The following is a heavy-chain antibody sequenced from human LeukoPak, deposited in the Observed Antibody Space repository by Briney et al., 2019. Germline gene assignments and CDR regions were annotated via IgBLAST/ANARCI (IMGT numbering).Heavy chain of an antibody. V-gene: IGHV3-73*01. CDR2: IRSKADSYTT. D-gene: IGHD6-13*01. CDR1: GFTFSGFA. CDR3: RAAADLNDY. J-gene: IGHJ4*02. Sequence: GGSLRLSCAASGFTFSGFAMHWVRQASGKGLEWLGRIRSKADSYTTAYAASVKGRFIVSRDDSKNTAYLQMSSLKTEDTAVYYCRAAADLNDYWGQGTLVTVSS.